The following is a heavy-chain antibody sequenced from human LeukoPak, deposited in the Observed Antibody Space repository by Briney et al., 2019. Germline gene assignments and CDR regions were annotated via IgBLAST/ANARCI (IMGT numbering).Heavy chain of an antibody. CDR3: ARSGAVAGHFDY. J-gene: IGHJ4*02. D-gene: IGHD6-19*01. Sequence: PGGSLRLFCAASGFTFSSYSMNWVRQAPGKGLEWVSSISSSSSYIYYADSVKGRFTISRDNAKNSLYLQMNSLRAEDTAVYYCARSGAVAGHFDYWGQGTLVTVSS. CDR2: ISSSSSYI. CDR1: GFTFSSYS. V-gene: IGHV3-21*01.